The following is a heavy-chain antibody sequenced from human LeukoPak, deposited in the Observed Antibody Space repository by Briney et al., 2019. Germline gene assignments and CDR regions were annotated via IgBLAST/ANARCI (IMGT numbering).Heavy chain of an antibody. V-gene: IGHV4-30-2*01. CDR2: IYHSGGT. D-gene: IGHD3-22*01. CDR1: GGSISSGGYS. Sequence: SQTLSLTCDVSGGSISSGGYSWSWIRQPPGKGLEWIGYIYHSGGTYYNPSLKSRVTISVDRSKNQFSLKLSSVTAADTAVYYCARDSSGLFDYWGQGTLVTVSS. J-gene: IGHJ4*02. CDR3: ARDSSGLFDY.